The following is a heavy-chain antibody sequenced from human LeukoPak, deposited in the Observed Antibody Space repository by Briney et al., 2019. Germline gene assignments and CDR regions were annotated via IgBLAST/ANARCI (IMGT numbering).Heavy chain of an antibody. J-gene: IGHJ4*02. D-gene: IGHD3-9*01. CDR2: ISYDGSNK. CDR3: ARTGYLHFDY. V-gene: IGHV3-30*04. Sequence: PGGSLRLSCAASGFTFSSYAMHWVRQAPGKGLEWVAVISYDGSNKYYADSVKGRFTISRDNAKNSLYLQMNSLRAEDTAVYYCARTGYLHFDYWGQGTLVTVSS. CDR1: GFTFSSYA.